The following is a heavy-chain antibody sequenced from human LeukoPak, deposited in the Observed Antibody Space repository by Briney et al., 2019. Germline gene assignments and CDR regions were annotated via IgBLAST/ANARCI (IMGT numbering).Heavy chain of an antibody. CDR3: ARPTTVGATDY. V-gene: IGHV3-7*01. CDR1: GFTVSSNY. Sequence: GGSLRLSCAASGFTVSSNYMSWVRQAPGKGLEWVANIKQDGSEKYYVDSVEGRFTISRDNAKNSLYLQMNSLRAEDTAVYYCARPTTVGATDYWGQGTLVTVSS. CDR2: IKQDGSEK. D-gene: IGHD1-26*01. J-gene: IGHJ4*02.